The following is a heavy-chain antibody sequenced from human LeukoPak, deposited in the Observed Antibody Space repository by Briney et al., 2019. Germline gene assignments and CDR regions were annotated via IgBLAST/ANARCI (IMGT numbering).Heavy chain of an antibody. V-gene: IGHV4-34*01. J-gene: IGHJ5*02. CDR3: ARGQGVTLIKVGKNWFDP. CDR1: GGSFSGYY. Sequence: SETLSLTCAVYGGSFSGYYWSWIRQTPGKGLEWIGEISDSGTTNINPSLRRRVSLSIDTSKNQFSLDMRSMTAADTGVYYCARGQGVTLIKVGKNWFDPWSQGTPVIVSP. D-gene: IGHD3-22*01. CDR2: ISDSGTT.